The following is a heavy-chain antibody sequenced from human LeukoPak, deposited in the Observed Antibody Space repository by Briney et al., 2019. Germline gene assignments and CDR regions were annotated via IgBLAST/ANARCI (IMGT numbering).Heavy chain of an antibody. CDR3: AKVLRFYGSGSKDAFDI. Sequence: GGSLRLSCAASGFTFSSYAMSWVRQAPGKGLEWVSAISGSGGSTYYADSVKGRFTISRDNSKNTLYLQMNSLRAEDTAVYYCAKVLRFYGSGSKDAFDIWGQGTMVTVSS. J-gene: IGHJ3*02. CDR1: GFTFSSYA. D-gene: IGHD3-10*01. V-gene: IGHV3-23*01. CDR2: ISGSGGST.